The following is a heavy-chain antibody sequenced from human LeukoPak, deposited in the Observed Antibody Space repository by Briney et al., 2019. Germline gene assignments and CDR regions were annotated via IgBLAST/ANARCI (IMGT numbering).Heavy chain of an antibody. CDR2: IDKHEGEK. V-gene: IGHV3-7*03. D-gene: IGHD2-2*02. CDR3: AKPSGCATGNNFCYSWFDP. J-gene: IGHJ5*02. Sequence: PGGSLRLSCVASEFTLSKYWMSGVRQAPRKGLEWVANIDKHEGEKSYADSVKGRFTISRDNAKNSLYLQLNSLTAEETGVYFCAKPSGCATGNNFCYSWFDPWGQGARVIVSS. CDR1: EFTLSKYW.